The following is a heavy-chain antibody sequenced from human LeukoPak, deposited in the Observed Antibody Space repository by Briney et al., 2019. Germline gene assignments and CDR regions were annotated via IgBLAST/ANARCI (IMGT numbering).Heavy chain of an antibody. V-gene: IGHV4-4*07. J-gene: IGHJ3*02. D-gene: IGHD1-26*01. Sequence: SETLSLTCTVYGGSISSYYWSWIRQPAGKGLEWIGRIYTSGSTNYNPSLKSRVTMSVDTSKNQFSLKLSSVTAADTAVYYCARDRSIGSGSYEGGLFDAFDIWGQGTVVTVSS. CDR3: ARDRSIGSGSYEGGLFDAFDI. CDR1: GGSISSYY. CDR2: IYTSGST.